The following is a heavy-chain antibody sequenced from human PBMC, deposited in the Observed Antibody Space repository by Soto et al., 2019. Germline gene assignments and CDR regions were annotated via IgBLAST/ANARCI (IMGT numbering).Heavy chain of an antibody. CDR3: AKSRNYYYYYGMDV. CDR2: ISWNSGSI. CDR1: GFTFDDYA. D-gene: IGHD2-2*01. J-gene: IGHJ6*02. V-gene: IGHV3-9*01. Sequence: GGSLRLSCAASGFTFDDYAMHWVRQAPGKGLEWVSGISWNSGSIGYADSVKGRFTISRDNAKNSLYLQMNSLRAEDTASYYCAKSRNYYYYYGMDVWGQGTTVTVSS.